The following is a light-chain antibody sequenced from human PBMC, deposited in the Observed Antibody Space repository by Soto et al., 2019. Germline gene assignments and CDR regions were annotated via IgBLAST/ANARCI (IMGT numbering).Light chain of an antibody. CDR3: QQTRSYPST. CDR2: GAS. V-gene: IGKV1-9*01. Sequence: IQLTQSPSNLSASVGASVPITCRASQGITSYLAWYQHKPGKAPNLLIYGASTLQSGVPSRFSGSGSGTEFTLTINSLQAEDFATYYCQQTRSYPSTFGGGTKVDI. CDR1: QGITSY. J-gene: IGKJ4*01.